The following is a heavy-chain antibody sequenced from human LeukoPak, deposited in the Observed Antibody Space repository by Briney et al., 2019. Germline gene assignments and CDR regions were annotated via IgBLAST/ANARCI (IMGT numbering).Heavy chain of an antibody. V-gene: IGHV4-59*01. D-gene: IGHD2-2*01. CDR2: IYYSGSS. J-gene: IGHJ4*02. Sequence: PSETLSLTCTVSGGSISSYYWSWIRQPPGKGLEWIGYIYYSGSSNYNPSLKSRVTISVDTSKNQFSLKLSSVTAADTAVYYCARGKYRTDGYFDYWGQGTLVTVSS. CDR3: ARGKYRTDGYFDY. CDR1: GGSISSYY.